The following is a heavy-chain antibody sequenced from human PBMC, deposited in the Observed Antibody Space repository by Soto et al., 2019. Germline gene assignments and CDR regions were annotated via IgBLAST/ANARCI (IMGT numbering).Heavy chain of an antibody. J-gene: IGHJ4*02. D-gene: IGHD3-16*01. CDR1: GFTFSNYW. V-gene: IGHV3-7*05. CDR2: IKQDGSEK. Sequence: GGSLRLSCAASGFTFSNYWMSWVRQAPGKGLEWVANIKQDGSEKYYVDSVKGRFTISRDNAKNSLYLQMNSLRAEDTAVFYCARVLSTFGGVVDYWGQGTLVTVSS. CDR3: ARVLSTFGGVVDY.